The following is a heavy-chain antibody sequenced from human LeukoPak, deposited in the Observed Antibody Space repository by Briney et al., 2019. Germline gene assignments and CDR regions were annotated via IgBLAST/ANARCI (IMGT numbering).Heavy chain of an antibody. CDR1: GFTFSSFA. CDR3: AKDRKYCSSTSCPYYFDY. CDR2: ISGSGGST. Sequence: GGSLRLSCAAPGFTFSSFAMSWVRQAPGKGLEWVSAISGSGGSTYYADSVKGRFTISRDNSKNTLYLQMNSLRAEDTAVYYCAKDRKYCSSTSCPYYFDYWGQGTLVTVSS. D-gene: IGHD2-2*01. V-gene: IGHV3-23*01. J-gene: IGHJ4*02.